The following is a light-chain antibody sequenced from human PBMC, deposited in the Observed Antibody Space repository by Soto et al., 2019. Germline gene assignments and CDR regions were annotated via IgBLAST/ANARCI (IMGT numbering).Light chain of an antibody. CDR3: QKYDSAPLT. CDR1: QGISNN. V-gene: IGKV1-27*01. Sequence: DIQMTQSPSSLSASVGDRVTITCRASQGISNNLAWYQQKTGKVPRLLIYGASTLQSGVPSRFSGSGSGTDFTITISSLQPEDVATYYCQKYDSAPLTFGQGTKVEFK. CDR2: GAS. J-gene: IGKJ1*01.